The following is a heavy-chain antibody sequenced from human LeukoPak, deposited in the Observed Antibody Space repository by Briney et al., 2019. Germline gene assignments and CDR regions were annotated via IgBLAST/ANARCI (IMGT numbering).Heavy chain of an antibody. CDR3: ARKATYASGFFDY. V-gene: IGHV1-2*02. J-gene: IGHJ4*02. CDR1: GYTFTGYY. CDR2: INPNSGGT. D-gene: IGHD3-10*01. Sequence: GASVKVSCKVSGYTFTGYYMHWVRQAPGQGLEWMGWINPNSGGTSFAQSFQGRVTMTRDTSISTAFMDLSRLRSDDTAVYYCARKATYASGFFDYWGQGTLVTVSS.